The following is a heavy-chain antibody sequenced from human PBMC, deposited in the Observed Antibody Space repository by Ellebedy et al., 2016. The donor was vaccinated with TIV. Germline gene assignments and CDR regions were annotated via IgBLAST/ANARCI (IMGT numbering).Heavy chain of an antibody. Sequence: GGSLRLSXAASGFTSSDHYMDWVRQAPGKGLEWVGRSRNKANSYTTEYAASVKGRFIISRDDSKNALYLQMNSLKTEDTAVYYCARGDYFGSLGGHWSLGVYWGQGTLVTVSS. CDR3: ARGDYFGSLGGHWSLGVY. D-gene: IGHD3-3*01. J-gene: IGHJ4*02. CDR2: SRNKANSYTT. V-gene: IGHV3-72*01. CDR1: GFTSSDHY.